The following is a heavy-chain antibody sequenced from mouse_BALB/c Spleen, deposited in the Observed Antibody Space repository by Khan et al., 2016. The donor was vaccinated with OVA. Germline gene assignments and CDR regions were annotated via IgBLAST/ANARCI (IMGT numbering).Heavy chain of an antibody. CDR1: GYSITSDYA. CDR2: ISYSGNT. J-gene: IGHJ2*01. V-gene: IGHV3-2*02. Sequence: EVQLVESGPGLVKPSQSLSLTCTVTGYSITSDYAWNWIRQFPGNNLEWMGYISYSGNTKYNPSLKSRISITRDTSKNQFFLQLNSVTIEDTATYYCSRIKGGYFDYWGQGTTLTVSS. CDR3: SRIKGGYFDY.